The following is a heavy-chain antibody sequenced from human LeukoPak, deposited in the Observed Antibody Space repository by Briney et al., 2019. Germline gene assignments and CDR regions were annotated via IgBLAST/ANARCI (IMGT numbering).Heavy chain of an antibody. J-gene: IGHJ5*02. CDR2: IYYSGST. V-gene: IGHV4-39*01. Sequence: SETLSLTCTVSGGSISSSSYYWGWIRQPPGKGLGWIGSIYYSGSTYYNPSLKSRVTISVDTSKNQFSLKLSSVTAADTAVYYCARINPPGWFDPWGQGTLVTVSS. CDR1: GGSISSSSYY. CDR3: ARINPPGWFDP.